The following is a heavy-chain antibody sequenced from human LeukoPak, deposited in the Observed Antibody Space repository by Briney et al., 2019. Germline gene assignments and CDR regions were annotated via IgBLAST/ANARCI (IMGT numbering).Heavy chain of an antibody. CDR3: ARVGDSGGYYHLDY. V-gene: IGHV1-18*01. Sequence: ASVKVSCKTSGYSCINFGITWVRQAPGQGLEWMGWISGYNGNTDSAQNFQGRVAMTTDTSTSTADMELRSLRPDDTAVYYCARVGDSGGYYHLDYWGQGTLVTVSS. D-gene: IGHD3-22*01. J-gene: IGHJ4*02. CDR2: ISGYNGNT. CDR1: GYSCINFG.